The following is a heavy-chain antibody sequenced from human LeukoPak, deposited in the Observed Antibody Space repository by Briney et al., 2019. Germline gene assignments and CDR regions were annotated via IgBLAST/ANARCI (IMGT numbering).Heavy chain of an antibody. Sequence: SQTLSLTCTVSGGSISSGGYYWSWIRQPAGKGLEWIGRIYTSGSTNYNPSLKSRVTISVDTSKNQFSLKLSSVTAADTAVYYCARDRSKGTDAFDIWGQGTMVTVSS. V-gene: IGHV4-61*02. CDR2: IYTSGST. CDR3: ARDRSKGTDAFDI. D-gene: IGHD1-1*01. CDR1: GGSISSGGYY. J-gene: IGHJ3*02.